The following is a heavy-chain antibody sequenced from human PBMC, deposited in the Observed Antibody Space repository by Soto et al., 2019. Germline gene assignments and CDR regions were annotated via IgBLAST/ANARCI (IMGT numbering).Heavy chain of an antibody. V-gene: IGHV4-61*01. CDR2: IYYSGST. CDR3: ASSPYWYFDL. J-gene: IGHJ2*01. Sequence: QVQLQESGPGLVKPSETLSLTCTVSGGSVSSGSYYWSWIRQPPGKGLEWIEYIYYSGSTNYNPSLKSRVTISVDTSKNQFSLKLSSVTAADTAVYYCASSPYWYFDLWGRGTLVTVSS. CDR1: GGSVSSGSYY.